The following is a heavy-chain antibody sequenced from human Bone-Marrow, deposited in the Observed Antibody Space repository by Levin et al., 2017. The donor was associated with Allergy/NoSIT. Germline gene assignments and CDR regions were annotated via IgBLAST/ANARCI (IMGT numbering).Heavy chain of an antibody. V-gene: IGHV3-23*01. D-gene: IGHD6-19*01. Sequence: LAGGSLRLSCAASGFTFSSYAMSWVRQAPGKGLEWVSAISGSGGSTYYADSVKGRFTISRDNSKNTLYLQMNSLRAEDTAVYYCATKGLAGEQWLVRDRTLLGPEIYWGQGTLVTVSS. CDR3: ATKGLAGEQWLVRDRTLLGPEIY. CDR2: ISGSGGST. CDR1: GFTFSSYA. J-gene: IGHJ4*02.